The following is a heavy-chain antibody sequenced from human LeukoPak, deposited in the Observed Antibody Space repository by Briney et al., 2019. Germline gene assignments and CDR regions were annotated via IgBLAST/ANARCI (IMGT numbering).Heavy chain of an antibody. V-gene: IGHV3-66*01. CDR1: GFTVSSNY. CDR3: AKVNKGGYDSFDY. CDR2: IYSGGST. J-gene: IGHJ4*02. Sequence: PGGSLRLSCAASGFTVSSNYMSWVRQAPGKGLEWVSVIYSGGSTYYADSVKGRFTISRDNSKNTLYLQMNSLRPEDTAVYHCAKVNKGGYDSFDYWGQGTLVTVSS. D-gene: IGHD5-12*01.